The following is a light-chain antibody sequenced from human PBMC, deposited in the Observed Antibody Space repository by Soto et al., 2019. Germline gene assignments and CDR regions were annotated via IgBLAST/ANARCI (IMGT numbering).Light chain of an antibody. CDR1: SSDVGGYNY. J-gene: IGLJ1*01. CDR3: SSYTRSSTYT. V-gene: IGLV2-14*01. Sequence: QSGLTHAASVPGVPGEASHILRNGNSSDVGGYNYVSWYQQHPGKAPRLLIYDVTNRPSGVSYRFSGSKSGNTASLTISGLQAEDEADYDCSSYTRSSTYTFGTGTKVTV. CDR2: DVT.